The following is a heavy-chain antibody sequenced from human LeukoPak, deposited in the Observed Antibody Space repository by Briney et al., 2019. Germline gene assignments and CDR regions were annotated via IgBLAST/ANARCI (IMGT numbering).Heavy chain of an antibody. CDR2: ISGSGGST. V-gene: IGHV3-23*01. CDR3: ARVQYSYGYDGSFY. J-gene: IGHJ4*02. Sequence: SGGSLRLSCAASGFTFSNYAMSWVRQAPGKGLEWVSTISGSGGSTYYADSVKGRFTFSRDNSKNTPYLQMNSLRGDDTAVYYCARVQYSYGYDGSFYWGQGTLVTVSS. D-gene: IGHD5-18*01. CDR1: GFTFSNYA.